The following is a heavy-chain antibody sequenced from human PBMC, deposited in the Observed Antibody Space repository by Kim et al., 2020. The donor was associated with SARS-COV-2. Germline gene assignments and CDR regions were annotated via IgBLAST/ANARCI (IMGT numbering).Heavy chain of an antibody. CDR3: ARRYSNYVGLYYFDY. V-gene: IGHV4-59*08. CDR1: GGSISSYY. Sequence: SETLSLTCTVSGGSISSYYWSWIRQPPGKGLEWIGYIYYSGSTNYNPSLKSRVTISVDTSKNQFSLKLSSVTAADTAVYYCARRYSNYVGLYYFDYWGQGTLVTVSS. CDR2: IYYSGST. D-gene: IGHD4-4*01. J-gene: IGHJ4*02.